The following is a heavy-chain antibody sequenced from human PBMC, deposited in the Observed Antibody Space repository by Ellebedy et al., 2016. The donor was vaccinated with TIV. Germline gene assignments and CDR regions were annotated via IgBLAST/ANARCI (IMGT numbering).Heavy chain of an antibody. CDR2: IKQDGTEK. D-gene: IGHD3/OR15-3a*01. Sequence: PGGSLRLSCAASGFTFSNNYMRWVRQAPGKGLEWVANIKQDGTEKYYVDSVKGRVTISRDNAKNTLFLQMRSLRAEDTAVYFCARRSTDFAFDTWGQGTLVTVSS. CDR1: GFTFSNNY. CDR3: ARRSTDFAFDT. V-gene: IGHV3-7*03. J-gene: IGHJ5*02.